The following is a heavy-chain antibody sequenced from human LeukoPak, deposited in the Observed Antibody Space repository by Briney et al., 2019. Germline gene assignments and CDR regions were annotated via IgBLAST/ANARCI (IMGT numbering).Heavy chain of an antibody. Sequence: GGSLRLSCAASGFTFSSYAMSWVRQAPGKGLEWVSAISGSGGSTYYADSVKGRFTLSRDDARNKVYLQLSNVRVGDPAVYYCAKASWVSTADAVLWGQGTLVTVYS. J-gene: IGHJ4*02. V-gene: IGHV3-23*01. D-gene: IGHD3-16*01. CDR2: ISGSGGST. CDR3: AKASWVSTADAVL. CDR1: GFTFSSYA.